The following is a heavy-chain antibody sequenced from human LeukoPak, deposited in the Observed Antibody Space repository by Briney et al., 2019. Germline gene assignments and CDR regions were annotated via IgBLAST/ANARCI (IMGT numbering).Heavy chain of an antibody. V-gene: IGHV3-23*01. CDR2: ISGNGGST. CDR1: QFNFNKFG. D-gene: IGHD4-17*01. Sequence: PGGSLRLSCATSQFNFNKFGMTWVRQAPGKGLEWVSSISGNGGSTQYADSVQGRFAISRGNSKNTLYLQMNSLRAEDTAVYYCAKDPNGDYIGTFDIWGQGTMVTVSS. CDR3: AKDPNGDYIGTFDI. J-gene: IGHJ3*02.